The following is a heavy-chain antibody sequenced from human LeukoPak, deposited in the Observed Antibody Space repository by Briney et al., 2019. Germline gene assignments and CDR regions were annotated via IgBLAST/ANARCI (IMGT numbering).Heavy chain of an antibody. CDR1: GFSFDDYA. CDR2: ISWNSNTI. D-gene: IGHD3-10*01. J-gene: IGHJ3*02. Sequence: GRSLRLSCAASGFSFDDYAMHWVRQAPGKGLEWVSGISWNSNTIDNADSVKGRFTISRDNAKNSLYLQMNSLRAEDTALYYCAKDMRVWFGELLHGAFDIWGQGTMVTVSS. V-gene: IGHV3-9*01. CDR3: AKDMRVWFGELLHGAFDI.